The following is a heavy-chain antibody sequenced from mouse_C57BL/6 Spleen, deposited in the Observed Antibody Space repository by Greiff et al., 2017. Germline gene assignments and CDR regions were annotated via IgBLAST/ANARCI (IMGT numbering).Heavy chain of an antibody. V-gene: IGHV7-3*01. CDR1: GFTFTDYY. J-gene: IGHJ3*01. CDR2: IRNKANGYTT. CDR3: ARGYGNYEGWFAY. D-gene: IGHD2-10*02. Sequence: EVKLVESGGGLVQPGGSLSLSCAASGFTFTDYYMSWVRQPPGKALEWLGFIRNKANGYTTEYSASVKGRFTISRDNSQSILYLQMNALRAEDSATYYCARGYGNYEGWFAYWGQGTLVTVSA.